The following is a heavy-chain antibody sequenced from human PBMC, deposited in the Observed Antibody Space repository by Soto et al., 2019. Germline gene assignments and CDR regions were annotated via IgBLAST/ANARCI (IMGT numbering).Heavy chain of an antibody. CDR3: ARDLYGSGSYLRLGDYYYGMDV. CDR2: IYSGGST. Sequence: GGSLRLSCAASGFTVSSNYMSWVRQAPGKGLEWVSVIYSGGSTYYADSVKGRFTISRDNSKNTLYLQMNSLRAEDTAVYYCARDLYGSGSYLRLGDYYYGMDVWGQGTTVTVSS. J-gene: IGHJ6*02. D-gene: IGHD3-10*01. V-gene: IGHV3-53*01. CDR1: GFTVSSNY.